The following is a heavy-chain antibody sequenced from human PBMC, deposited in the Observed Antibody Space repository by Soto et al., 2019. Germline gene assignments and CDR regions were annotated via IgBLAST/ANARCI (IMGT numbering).Heavy chain of an antibody. CDR2: IHPSDSDT. J-gene: IGHJ4*02. CDR1: GYSFTSYC. V-gene: IGHV5-51*01. Sequence: GESLKISCKGSGYSFTSYCIGWVRQMPGKGLEWVGIIHPSDSDTRYSPSFQGQVTSSADKSTSTAYLQWSSLKASDTAIYYCARSPYSSSCYFDYWGQGTLVTVSS. CDR3: ARSPYSSSCYFDY. D-gene: IGHD6-13*01.